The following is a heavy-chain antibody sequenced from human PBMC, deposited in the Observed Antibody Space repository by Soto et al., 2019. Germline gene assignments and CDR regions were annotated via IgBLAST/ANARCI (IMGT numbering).Heavy chain of an antibody. CDR3: ARLSGYYGSGNLIDY. CDR1: GGSISSGSYY. V-gene: IGHV4-39*01. D-gene: IGHD3-10*01. Sequence: SETLSLTCTVSGGSISSGSYYWGWIRQPPGKGLEWIGSIYYSGSTYYNPSLKSRVTISVDTSKNQFSLKLSSVTAADTAVYYCARLSGYYGSGNLIDYWGQGTLVTVSS. CDR2: IYYSGST. J-gene: IGHJ4*02.